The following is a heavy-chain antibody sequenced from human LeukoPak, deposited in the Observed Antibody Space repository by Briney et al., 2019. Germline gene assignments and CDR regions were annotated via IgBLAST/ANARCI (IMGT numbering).Heavy chain of an antibody. J-gene: IGHJ4*02. Sequence: SVKVSGKASGYTFTGYYMHWVRQAPGQGLEWMGWINPNSGGTNYAQKFQGRVTMTRDTSISTAYMELSRLRSDDTAVYYCARDYLNVVVPAAIGLSGYFDYWGQGTLVTVSS. CDR2: INPNSGGT. D-gene: IGHD2-2*01. CDR3: ARDYLNVVVPAAIGLSGYFDY. V-gene: IGHV1-2*02. CDR1: GYTFTGYY.